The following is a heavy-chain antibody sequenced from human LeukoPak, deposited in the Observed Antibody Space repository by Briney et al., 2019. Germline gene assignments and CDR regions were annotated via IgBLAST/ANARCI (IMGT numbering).Heavy chain of an antibody. D-gene: IGHD1-26*01. V-gene: IGHV3-30*01. Sequence: GGSLRLSCAASGFTFSSYAMHWVRQAPGKGLEWVAVISYDGGNKYYADSVKGRFTISRDNSKNTLYLQMNSLRAEDTAVYYCARGVGFTFDYWGQGTLVTVSS. J-gene: IGHJ4*02. CDR1: GFTFSSYA. CDR3: ARGVGFTFDY. CDR2: ISYDGGNK.